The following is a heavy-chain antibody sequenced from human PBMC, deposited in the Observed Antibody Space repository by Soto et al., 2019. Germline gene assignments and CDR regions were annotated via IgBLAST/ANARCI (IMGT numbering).Heavy chain of an antibody. J-gene: IGHJ4*02. CDR2: INHSGST. V-gene: IGHV4-34*01. Sequence: SETLSLTCAVYGGSFSGYYWSWIRQPPGKGLEWIGEINHSGSTNYNPSLKSRFTISVDTSKNQFSLKLSSVTAADTAVYYCARSLVVAYFDYWGQGTLVTVSS. CDR1: GGSFSGYY. CDR3: ARSLVVAYFDY. D-gene: IGHD2-15*01.